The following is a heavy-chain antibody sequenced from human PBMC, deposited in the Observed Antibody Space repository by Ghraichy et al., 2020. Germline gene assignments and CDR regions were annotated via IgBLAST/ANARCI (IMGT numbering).Heavy chain of an antibody. V-gene: IGHV3-49*03. D-gene: IGHD3-3*01. CDR1: GFTFDDYS. CDR3: SRDIPITVFGIVHFYFDN. CDR2: LRNKVYGGTP. J-gene: IGHJ4*02. Sequence: GESLNISCTGSGFTFDDYSMSWFRQAPGKGLEWVGFLRNKVYGGTPEYAASVKGRSSISTDASKTVAYLQIDRLNVEDTAVYYCSRDIPITVFGIVHFYFDNWGQGTLVAVSS.